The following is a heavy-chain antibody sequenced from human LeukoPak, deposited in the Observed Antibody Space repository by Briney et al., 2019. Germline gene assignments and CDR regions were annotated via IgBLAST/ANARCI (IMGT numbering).Heavy chain of an antibody. J-gene: IGHJ5*02. D-gene: IGHD1-1*01. CDR3: ACGSNNWYNWFDP. CDR2: IHYSGST. V-gene: IGHV4-31*03. CDR1: GGSISSGGYY. Sequence: SETLSLTCTVSGGSISSGGYYWSWIRQHPEKGLEWIGYIHYSGSTYYHPSLRSRVSMSVDTSRNQFSLKLSSVTAADTAVYYCACGSNNWYNWFDPWGQGTLVTVSS.